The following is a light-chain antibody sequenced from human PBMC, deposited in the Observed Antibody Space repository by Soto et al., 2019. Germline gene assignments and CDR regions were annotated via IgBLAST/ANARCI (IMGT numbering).Light chain of an antibody. Sequence: IQLTQSPSSLSASVGDRVTITCRVSQGISSFLAWYQQKPGKAPKLLIYGASTLQSGVPSRFSGSGSGTDFTLTIGSLQPEDFATYYCQQLNSFPIPFGPETKVDIK. J-gene: IGKJ3*01. CDR2: GAS. CDR3: QQLNSFPIP. CDR1: QGISSF. V-gene: IGKV1-9*01.